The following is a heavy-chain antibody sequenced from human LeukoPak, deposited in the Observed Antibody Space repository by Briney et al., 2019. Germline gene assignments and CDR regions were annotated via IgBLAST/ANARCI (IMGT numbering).Heavy chain of an antibody. V-gene: IGHV1-3*01. CDR2: INPGNGDT. Sequence: VASVKVSCKTSGYTFISYTLHWVRQAPGHRLEWMGWINPGNGDTKFSQKFQGRVTFTRDTSASTAYTELSSLRFEDTAMYYCARGRWDYTSTALYYFDSWGQGTLVTVSS. D-gene: IGHD3-3*01. CDR1: GYTFISYT. CDR3: ARGRWDYTSTALYYFDS. J-gene: IGHJ4*02.